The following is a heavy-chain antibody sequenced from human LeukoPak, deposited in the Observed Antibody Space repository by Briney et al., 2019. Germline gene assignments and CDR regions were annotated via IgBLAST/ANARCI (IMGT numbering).Heavy chain of an antibody. Sequence: ASVKVSCKASGGTFSSYAISWVRQAPGQGLEWMGRFIPIFGTANYAQKFQGRVTITTDESTSTAYMELSSLRSEDTAVYYCARELKYYYDSSGYYDYWGQGTLVTVSS. J-gene: IGHJ4*02. CDR2: FIPIFGTA. D-gene: IGHD3-22*01. V-gene: IGHV1-69*05. CDR1: GGTFSSYA. CDR3: ARELKYYYDSSGYYDY.